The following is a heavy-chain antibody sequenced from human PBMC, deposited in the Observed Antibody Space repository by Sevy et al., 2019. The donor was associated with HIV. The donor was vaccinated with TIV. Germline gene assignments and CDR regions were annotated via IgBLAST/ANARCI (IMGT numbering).Heavy chain of an antibody. D-gene: IGHD1-26*01. Sequence: SETLSLTCTVSGGSITSLYWNWIRQPPGKGLEWIANVYYNGHINYNPSLKSRVTLSLDTSKNEFSLRLGSVTAADTAMYYCAGENAWGRGYSWGQGTLVTVSS. V-gene: IGHV4-59*08. CDR2: VYYNGHI. CDR1: GGSITSLY. J-gene: IGHJ4*02. CDR3: AGENAWGRGYS.